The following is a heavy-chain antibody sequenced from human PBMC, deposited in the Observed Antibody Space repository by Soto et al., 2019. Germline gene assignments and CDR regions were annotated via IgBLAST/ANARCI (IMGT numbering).Heavy chain of an antibody. Sequence: TLSLTCTVSGCSISSGDHYWTWIREPPGKGLEWIGSIYYSGSTYYNPSLKSRITISVHPSKNQFSLKLSSVTAADTAVYFGARVRGYRRNDFASRGPRTLDPGSS. V-gene: IGHV4-30-4*08. CDR1: GCSISSGDHY. J-gene: IGHJ1*01. CDR2: IYYSGST. D-gene: IGHD3-3*01. CDR3: ARVRGYRRNDFAS.